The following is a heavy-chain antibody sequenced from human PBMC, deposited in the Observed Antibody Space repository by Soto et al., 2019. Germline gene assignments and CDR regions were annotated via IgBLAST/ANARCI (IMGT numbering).Heavy chain of an antibody. V-gene: IGHV3-15*01. CDR3: RLDYFYYGMDV. CDR1: GFSFRNAW. Sequence: GGSLRLSCAASGFSFRNAWMSWVRQAPGKGLEWVGRIKSKTDGGTTDYAAPVKGRFTISRDNSKNTLYLQMNSLKTGDTAVYYCRLDYFYYGMDVWGQGTTVTVSS. CDR2: IKSKTDGGTT. J-gene: IGHJ6*02.